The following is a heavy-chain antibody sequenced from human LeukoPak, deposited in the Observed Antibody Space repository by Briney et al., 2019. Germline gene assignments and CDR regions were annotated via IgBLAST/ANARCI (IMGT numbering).Heavy chain of an antibody. V-gene: IGHV4-4*07. J-gene: IGHJ4*02. D-gene: IGHD6-13*01. CDR1: GGSISSYY. Sequence: SETLSLTCTVSGGSISSYYWSWLRQPAGKGREWIGRIFSSGSTNYNPFLKSRVTMSVDTTNNQFSVKLSSVPDAATAVYYCRRDQAEAGTDYWGQGTLVTVST. CDR3: RRDQAEAGTDY. CDR2: IFSSGST.